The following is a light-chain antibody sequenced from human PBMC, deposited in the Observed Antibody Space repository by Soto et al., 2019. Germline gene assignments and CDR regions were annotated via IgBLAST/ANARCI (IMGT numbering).Light chain of an antibody. V-gene: IGKV1-5*01. CDR1: QTISNW. CDR2: DAS. J-gene: IGKJ1*01. CDR3: QQYHTYPWT. Sequence: DIQMTQSPSTLSASEGGRVTISCRASQTISNWLAWYQQKPGKAPKLLLYDASTLQSGVPSRFSGSGSGTDFTLTISRLHPDDFATYYCQQYHTYPWTFGQGTKVDI.